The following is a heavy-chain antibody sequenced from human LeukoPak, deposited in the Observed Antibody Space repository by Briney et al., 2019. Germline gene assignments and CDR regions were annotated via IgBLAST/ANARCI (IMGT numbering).Heavy chain of an antibody. D-gene: IGHD3-10*01. V-gene: IGHV3-30-3*01. CDR1: GXIFNNYA. CDR3: ARGDGSGSWRIDY. J-gene: IGHJ4*02. CDR2: IPYDGNNK. Sequence: PGGSLRLSCAASGXIFNNYAMHWVRHVPGRGLEWLAVIPYDGNNKYYADSVNGRFTISRDNSKNTLYLQMDSLRPEDTAVYYCARGDGSGSWRIDYWGQGTLVIVSS.